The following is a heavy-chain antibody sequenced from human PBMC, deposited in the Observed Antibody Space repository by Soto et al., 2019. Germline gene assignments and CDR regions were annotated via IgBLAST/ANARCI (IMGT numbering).Heavy chain of an antibody. V-gene: IGHV1-18*01. J-gene: IGHJ6*02. CDR3: ARAEAVNWNKHEYYYGMDY. CDR1: GYTFTSYG. D-gene: IGHD1-1*01. CDR2: ISAYNGNT. Sequence: ASVKVSCKASGYTFTSYGISWVRQPPGQGLEWMGWISAYNGNTNYAQKLPGRVTMTTDTSTSTGYMELRSLRSDDTAVNYCARAEAVNWNKHEYYYGMDYWGQGTPVTVSS.